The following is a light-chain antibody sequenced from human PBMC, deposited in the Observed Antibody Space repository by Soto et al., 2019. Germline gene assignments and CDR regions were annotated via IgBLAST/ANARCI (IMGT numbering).Light chain of an antibody. J-gene: IGKJ4*01. CDR3: QQYYSTPT. CDR1: QSVGRN. V-gene: IGKV3-15*01. Sequence: EIVMTQSPATLSVSPGERATLSCRASQSVGRNLAWYQQKPGQAPRLLIYDTSTGATGLPTRFSGSGSGTEFALTISNLQSEDFAVYYCQQYYSTPTFGGGTKVEIK. CDR2: DTS.